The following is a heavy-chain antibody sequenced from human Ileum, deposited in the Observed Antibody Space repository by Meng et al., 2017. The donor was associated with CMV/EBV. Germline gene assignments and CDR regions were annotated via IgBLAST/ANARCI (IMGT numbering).Heavy chain of an antibody. CDR3: ARDPSLYVLHPFDY. CDR1: GGSISSSSYY. CDR2: IYYSGST. J-gene: IGHJ4*02. D-gene: IGHD3-16*01. V-gene: IGHV4-39*07. Sequence: SGGSISSSSYYWGWIRQPPGKGLEWIGSIYYSGSTYYNPSLKSRVTISVDTSKNQFSLKLSSVTAADTAVYYCARDPSLYVLHPFDYWGQGTLVTVSS.